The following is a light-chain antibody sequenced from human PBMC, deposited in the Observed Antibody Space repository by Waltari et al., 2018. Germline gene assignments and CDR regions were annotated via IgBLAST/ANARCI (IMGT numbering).Light chain of an antibody. CDR3: QQYSSFIYT. CDR1: QSISIW. CDR2: KAT. V-gene: IGKV1-5*03. J-gene: IGKJ2*01. Sequence: DIQMTQSPSTLSPFVGDRVNITCRASQSISIWLAWYQQKPGKAPKLLIYKATSLERGVPSRFSGSGSGTEFTLTISSLQPDDFASYYCQQYSSFIYTFGQGTKVEI.